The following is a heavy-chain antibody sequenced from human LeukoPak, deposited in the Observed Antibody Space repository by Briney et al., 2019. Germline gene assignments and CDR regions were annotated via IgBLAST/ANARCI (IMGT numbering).Heavy chain of an antibody. J-gene: IGHJ4*02. CDR2: IYSGGST. CDR1: GFIFSDHY. V-gene: IGHV3-66*01. Sequence: GGSLRLSCAVSGFIFSDHYMDWVRQAPGKGLEWVSVIYSGGSTYYADSVKGRFTISRDNSKNTLYLQMNSLRAEDTAVYYCARGGLNLGFAYWGQGTLVTVSS. CDR3: ARGGLNLGFAY. D-gene: IGHD3/OR15-3a*01.